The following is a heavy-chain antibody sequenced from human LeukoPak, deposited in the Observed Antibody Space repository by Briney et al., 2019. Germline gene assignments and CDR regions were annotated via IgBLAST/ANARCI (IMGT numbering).Heavy chain of an antibody. J-gene: IGHJ4*02. V-gene: IGHV4-59*01. CDR2: VHYNGAT. CDR1: GGSMSNNY. CDR3: ARGSPIGEN. Sequence: SETLSLTCTVSGGSMSNNYWSWIRQSPGKGLEWIGYVHYNGATDYNPSLRGRITISVDTSNNQFSLKLRYVTAADTAVYYCARGSPIGENWGQGTLVTVSS. D-gene: IGHD3-10*01.